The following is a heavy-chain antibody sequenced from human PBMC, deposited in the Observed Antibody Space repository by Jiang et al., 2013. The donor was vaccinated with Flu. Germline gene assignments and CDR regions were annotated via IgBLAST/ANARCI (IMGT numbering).Heavy chain of an antibody. D-gene: IGHD2-21*02. CDR3: ANFQSNCGGDCRGSYYYYYGMDV. CDR1: GFTFSSYA. J-gene: IGHJ6*02. V-gene: IGHV3-23*01. Sequence: VQLLESGGGLVQPGGSLRLSCAASGFTFSSYAMSWVRQAPGKGLEWVSAISGSGGSTYYADSVKGRFTISRDNSKNTLYLQMNSLRAEDTAVYYCANFQSNCGGDCRGSYYYYYGMDVWGQGTTVTVSS. CDR2: ISGSGGST.